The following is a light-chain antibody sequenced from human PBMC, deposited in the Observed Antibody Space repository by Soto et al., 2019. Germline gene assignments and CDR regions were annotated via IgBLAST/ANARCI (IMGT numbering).Light chain of an antibody. J-gene: IGKJ1*01. V-gene: IGKV3-20*01. Sequence: EIVLTHSPGTLSLSPGERATLSCRASQSVTSNYLAWYQQKPGQAPRLLIFGASIRDTGLPDRFSGSGSGTAFPLTISRLEPEDFAVYYCQQHGGSPGTFGQGTKVDIK. CDR2: GAS. CDR1: QSVTSNY. CDR3: QQHGGSPGT.